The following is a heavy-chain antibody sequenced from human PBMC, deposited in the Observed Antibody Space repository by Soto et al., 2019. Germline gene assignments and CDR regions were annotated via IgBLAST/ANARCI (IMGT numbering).Heavy chain of an antibody. D-gene: IGHD6-13*01. CDR2: IYYSGSA. Sequence: SETLSLTCTVSGGSISSYYWSWIRQPPGKGLEWIGYIYYSGSANYNPSLKSRVTISVDTSKNQFSLKLSSVTAADTAVYYCATLAAAGTRWGQGTPVTVSS. V-gene: IGHV4-59*08. CDR3: ATLAAAGTR. J-gene: IGHJ4*02. CDR1: GGSISSYY.